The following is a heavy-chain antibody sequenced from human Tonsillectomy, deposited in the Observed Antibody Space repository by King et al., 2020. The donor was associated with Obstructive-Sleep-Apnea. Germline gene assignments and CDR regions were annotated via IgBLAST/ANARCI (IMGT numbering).Heavy chain of an antibody. J-gene: IGHJ4*02. D-gene: IGHD6-13*01. V-gene: IGHV3-33*06. CDR1: GFTFSSYV. CDR2: IWYDGSNE. CDR3: AKDREIAATDPGEFGC. Sequence: VQLVESGGGVVQPGRSLRLSCAASGFTFSSYVMHWVRQAPGKGLEWVAIIWYDGSNEYYADSVKGRFTVSRDNYKDTLYLQRNSLRAEDTAVYYCAKDREIAATDPGEFGCWGQGTLVTVSS.